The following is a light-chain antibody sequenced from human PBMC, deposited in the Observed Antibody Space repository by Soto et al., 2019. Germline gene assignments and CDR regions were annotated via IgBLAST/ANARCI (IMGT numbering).Light chain of an antibody. J-gene: IGLJ3*02. V-gene: IGLV1-51*01. CDR1: SSNIGNNF. CDR3: GTWDSSLSAGV. Sequence: QSVLTQPPSVSAAPGQKVTISCSGSSSNIGNNFVSWYQQLPGTAPTLLIYDSNKRPSGIPDRFSGSKSDTSATLGITGLQTGDEADYYCGTWDSSLSAGVFGGGTQLTVL. CDR2: DSN.